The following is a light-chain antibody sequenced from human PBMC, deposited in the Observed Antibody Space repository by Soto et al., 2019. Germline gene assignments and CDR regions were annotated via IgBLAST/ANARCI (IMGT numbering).Light chain of an antibody. V-gene: IGLV2-11*01. CDR2: DVS. CDR1: SSDVGAYNY. CDR3: CSYAGTYTFV. J-gene: IGLJ1*01. Sequence: QSVLTQPRSVSGSPGQSVTISCTGTSSDVGAYNYVSWYQQHPGKAPKVMIYDVSKRPSGVPDRFSGSKSGNTASLTISGLQADDEADYYCCSYAGTYTFVFGSGTKVTAL.